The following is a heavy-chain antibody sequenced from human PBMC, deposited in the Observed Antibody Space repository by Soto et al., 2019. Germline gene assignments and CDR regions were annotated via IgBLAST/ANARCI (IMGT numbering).Heavy chain of an antibody. Sequence: PGGSLRLSCAASGFTFSSYGMHWVRQAPGKGLEWVSFICSSSCYIYYADSVKGRFTISRDNSKNTLYLQMNSLRAEDTAVYYCAKDYVGIAVAGFIDWYFDLWGRGTLVTVSS. CDR3: AKDYVGIAVAGFIDWYFDL. D-gene: IGHD6-19*01. CDR1: GFTFSSYG. CDR2: ICSSSCYI. J-gene: IGHJ2*01. V-gene: IGHV3-21*04.